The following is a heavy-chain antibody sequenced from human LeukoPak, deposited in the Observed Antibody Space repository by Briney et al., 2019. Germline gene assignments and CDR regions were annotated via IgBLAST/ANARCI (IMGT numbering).Heavy chain of an antibody. V-gene: IGHV4-59*11. CDR2: ISYIGST. CDR1: GGSISSHY. J-gene: IGHJ3*02. CDR3: ARDPTTVTKGLDI. D-gene: IGHD4-17*01. Sequence: SSETLSLTCTVSGGSISSHYWSWIRQPPGKGLGWIGYISYIGSTNYNPSLKSRVTISVDTSKNQFSLKLSSVTAADAAVYFCARDPTTVTKGLDIWGQGTMVTVSS.